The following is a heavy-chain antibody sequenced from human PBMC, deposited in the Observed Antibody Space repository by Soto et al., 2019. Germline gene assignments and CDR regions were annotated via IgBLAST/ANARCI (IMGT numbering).Heavy chain of an antibody. D-gene: IGHD3-10*01. Sequence: EVQLVESGGGLVQPGGSLRLSCAASGFTFSSYDMHWVRQATGKGLEWVSAIGTAGDTYYPGSVKGRFTISRENAKNSLYLQMNSLRAGDTAVYYCARHAPKASRGGMDVWGQGTTVTVSS. CDR2: IGTAGDT. CDR3: ARHAPKASRGGMDV. J-gene: IGHJ6*02. V-gene: IGHV3-13*01. CDR1: GFTFSSYD.